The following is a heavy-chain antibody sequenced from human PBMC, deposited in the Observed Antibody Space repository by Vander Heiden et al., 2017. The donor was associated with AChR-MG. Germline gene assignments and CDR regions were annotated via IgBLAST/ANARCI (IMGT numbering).Heavy chain of an antibody. CDR1: GFTFNNSW. CDR3: ARDTQYCTGGVCYFQH. D-gene: IGHD2-8*02. J-gene: IGHJ1*01. V-gene: IGHV3-74*01. CDR2: INSDGSSI. Sequence: EVRLVESGGGLVQPGGSLRLSCAASGFTFNNSWMHWVRQAPGKGLVWVSRINSDGSSITYADSVKGRFTISRDNAKNTLYLQMNSLRAEETAVYYCARDTQYCTGGVCYFQHWGQGTLVAVSS.